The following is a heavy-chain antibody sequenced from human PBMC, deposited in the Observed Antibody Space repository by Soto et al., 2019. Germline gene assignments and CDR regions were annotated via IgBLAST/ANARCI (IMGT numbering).Heavy chain of an antibody. CDR2: ISSDGSKQ. CDR1: GFPFRSYG. V-gene: IGHV3-33*05. Sequence: SLRLSCAWSGFPFRSYGMQWVRQTPGEGLEWVAAISSDGSKQFYGDSVKGRFTISRDNSREMFYLQMDGLRVADTAVYYCANGDPAAGPAQHWGQGTQVTSPQ. CDR3: ANGDPAAGPAQH. D-gene: IGHD6-25*01. J-gene: IGHJ1*01.